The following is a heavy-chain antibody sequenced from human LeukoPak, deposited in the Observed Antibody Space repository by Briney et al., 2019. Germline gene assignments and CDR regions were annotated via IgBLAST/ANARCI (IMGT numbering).Heavy chain of an antibody. CDR1: GFTFSSYS. V-gene: IGHV3-21*01. CDR2: ISSSSSYI. CDR3: ARDPIQLWSPYFDY. Sequence: PGGSLRLSCAASGFTFSSYSMNWVRQAPGKGLEWVSSISSSSSYIYYADSVKGRFTISRDNAKNSLYLQMNSLRAEDTAVYYCARDPIQLWSPYFDYWGQGTLVTVSS. J-gene: IGHJ4*02. D-gene: IGHD5-18*01.